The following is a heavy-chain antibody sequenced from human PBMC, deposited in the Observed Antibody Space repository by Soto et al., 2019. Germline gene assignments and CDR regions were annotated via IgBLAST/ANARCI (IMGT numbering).Heavy chain of an antibody. D-gene: IGHD2-15*01. Sequence: EVQLVESGGGLVQPGGSLRLSCVASGFTFRSYEMHWVRQAPRKGLEWISYISSSGTSIYYADSVKGRFTISRDTAKNSLYLQMDRLGVEDTAVYYGARRRWDPLAVVTTTRAALDLWGQGTMVTVAS. CDR2: ISSSGTSI. CDR1: GFTFRSYE. V-gene: IGHV3-48*03. CDR3: ARRRWDPLAVVTTTRAALDL. J-gene: IGHJ3*01.